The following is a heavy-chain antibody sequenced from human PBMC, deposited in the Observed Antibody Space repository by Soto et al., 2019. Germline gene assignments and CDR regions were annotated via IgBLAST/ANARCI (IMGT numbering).Heavy chain of an antibody. Sequence: GGSLRLSCAASGFTFSSYSMNWVRQAPGKGLEWVSSISSSNSYIYYADSVKGRFTISRDNAKNSLYLQMNSLRAEDTAVYCCARDPSSTSCCNWFDPWGQGTLVTVSS. CDR3: ARDPSSTSCCNWFDP. D-gene: IGHD2-2*01. CDR2: ISSSNSYI. CDR1: GFTFSSYS. J-gene: IGHJ5*02. V-gene: IGHV3-21*01.